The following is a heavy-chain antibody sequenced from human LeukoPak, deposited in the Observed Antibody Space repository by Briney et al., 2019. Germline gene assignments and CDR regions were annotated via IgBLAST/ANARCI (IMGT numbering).Heavy chain of an antibody. CDR2: IYYSGST. D-gene: IGHD3-10*01. CDR3: ARSLWSLGFFDY. Sequence: SETLSLTCTVSGYSISSGYYWGWIRQPPGKGLEWIGYIYYSGSTNYNPSLKSRVTISVDTSKKQFSLKLSSVTAADTAVYYCARSLWSLGFFDYWGQGTLVTVSS. V-gene: IGHV4-38-2*02. CDR1: GYSISSGYY. J-gene: IGHJ4*02.